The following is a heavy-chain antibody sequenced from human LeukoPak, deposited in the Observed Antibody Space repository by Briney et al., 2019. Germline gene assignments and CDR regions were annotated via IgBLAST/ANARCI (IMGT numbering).Heavy chain of an antibody. V-gene: IGHV1-69*05. J-gene: IGHJ3*02. CDR3: AVRYCSSTSCYAGDAFDI. CDR1: GGTFSSYA. CDR2: IIPIFGTA. D-gene: IGHD2-2*01. Sequence: SVKVSCKASGGTFSSYAISWVRQAPGQGLEWMGGIIPIFGTANYAQKFQGRVTITTDESTSTAYMELSSLRSEDTAVYYCAVRYCSSTSCYAGDAFDIWGQGTKVTVSS.